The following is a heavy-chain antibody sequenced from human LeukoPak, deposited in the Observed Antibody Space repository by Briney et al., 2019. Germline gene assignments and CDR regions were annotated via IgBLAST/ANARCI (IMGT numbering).Heavy chain of an antibody. D-gene: IGHD4-17*01. CDR1: GFIFSTYT. CDR2: ITSSSTYI. CDR3: ARVATVTTDFNY. V-gene: IGHV3-21*01. Sequence: GGSLRLSCAASGFIFSTYTMTWVRQAPGKGLEWVSSITSSSTYIYYADSLKGRFTISRDNAKNSLFLQMNSLRAEDTAVYYCARVATVTTDFNYWGLGTLVTVSS. J-gene: IGHJ4*02.